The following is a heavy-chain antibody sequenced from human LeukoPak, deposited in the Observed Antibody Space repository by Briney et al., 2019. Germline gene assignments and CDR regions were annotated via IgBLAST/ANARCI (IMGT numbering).Heavy chain of an antibody. CDR3: ARDLNDYSIDY. CDR1: GFTFSSYG. Sequence: GGSLRLSCAASGFTFSSYGMHWVRQAPGKGLEWVAVIWYDGSNKYYAGSVKGRFTISRDNSKNTLYLQMNSLRAEDTAVYYCARDLNDYSIDYWGQGTLVTVSS. D-gene: IGHD4-11*01. J-gene: IGHJ4*02. CDR2: IWYDGSNK. V-gene: IGHV3-33*01.